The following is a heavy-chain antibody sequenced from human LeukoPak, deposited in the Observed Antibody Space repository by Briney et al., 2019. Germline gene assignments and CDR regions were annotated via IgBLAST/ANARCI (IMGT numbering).Heavy chain of an antibody. CDR2: ISAYNGNT. J-gene: IGHJ6*03. CDR1: GYTFTSYG. CDR3: ARFPLYYYYMDV. V-gene: IGHV1-18*01. Sequence: ASVKVSCKASGYTFTSYGISWVRQAPGQGLERMGWISAYNGNTNYAQKRQGRVTVTTDTSTSTAYMELRSLRSDDTAVYYCARFPLYYYYMDVWGKGTTVTISS.